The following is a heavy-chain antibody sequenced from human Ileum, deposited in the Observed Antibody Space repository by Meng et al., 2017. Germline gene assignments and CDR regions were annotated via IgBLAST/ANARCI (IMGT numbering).Heavy chain of an antibody. CDR2: SNPGGGST. D-gene: IGHD3-16*01. J-gene: IGHJ4*02. CDR1: ESSFSNYY. Sequence: VYLVQSGVEVKKTGPSVKVPCKSPESSFSNYYLPWMRQAPGQGLEWLGVSNPGGGSTNYAQKFQGRVTMTRDTSANTVYMELGSLKSEDTAVYYCVREFRGGYFDYWGQGTLVTVSS. CDR3: VREFRGGYFDY. V-gene: IGHV1-46*01.